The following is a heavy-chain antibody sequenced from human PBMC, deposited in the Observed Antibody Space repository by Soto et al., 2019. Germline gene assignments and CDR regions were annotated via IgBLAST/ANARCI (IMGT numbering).Heavy chain of an antibody. CDR2: IYHSGST. Sequence: SETLSLTCAVSSGSISSSNWWSWVRQPPGKGLEWIGEIYHSGSTNYNPSLKSRVTISVDKSKNQFSLKLSSVTAADTAVYYCARRAAADPNYYYGMDVWGQGTTVTVSS. CDR3: ARRAAADPNYYYGMDV. D-gene: IGHD6-13*01. J-gene: IGHJ6*02. CDR1: SGSISSSNW. V-gene: IGHV4-4*02.